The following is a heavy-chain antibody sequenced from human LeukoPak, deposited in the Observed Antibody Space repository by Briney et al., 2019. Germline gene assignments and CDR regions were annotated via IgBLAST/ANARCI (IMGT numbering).Heavy chain of an antibody. D-gene: IGHD6-6*01. CDR3: ARIGYRSSTFDY. CDR1: GFSFSIYW. CDR2: IKEDGSEK. J-gene: IGHJ4*02. Sequence: GECLRLSCAASGFSFSIYWMSWVRQAPGKGLEWVANIKEDGSEKYYVDSVKGRFTVSRDNTKISLYLQMNSLRVEDTAVFYCARIGYRSSTFDYWGQGTPVT. V-gene: IGHV3-7*05.